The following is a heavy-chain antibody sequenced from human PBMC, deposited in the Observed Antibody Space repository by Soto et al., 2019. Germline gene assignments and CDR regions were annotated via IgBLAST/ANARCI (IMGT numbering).Heavy chain of an antibody. V-gene: IGHV3-23*01. CDR3: AKDRGERPEYNWFDA. J-gene: IGHJ5*02. D-gene: IGHD3-16*01. CDR1: GFDFSKYA. CDR2: ISESGGTT. Sequence: EVQLMESGGGLEQPGGSLRLSCAASGFDFSKYAMTWVRQAPGKGLDWVSSISESGGTTKYADSVKGRFTISRDNSKNTLDLEMNSLRAEDTAIYYCAKDRGERPEYNWFDAWGQGALVIVSS.